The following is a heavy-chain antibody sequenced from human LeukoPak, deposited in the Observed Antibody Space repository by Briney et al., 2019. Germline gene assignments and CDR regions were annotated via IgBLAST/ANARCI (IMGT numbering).Heavy chain of an antibody. CDR3: ARYYYYDSSGYYLSNWFDP. CDR1: GGSISSSSYY. Sequence: SETLSLTCTVSGGSISSSSYYWSWIRQPPGKGLEWIGYIYYSGSTNYNPSLKSRVTISVDTSKNQFSLKLSSVTAADTAVYYCARYYYYDSSGYYLSNWFDPWGQGTLVTVSS. V-gene: IGHV4-61*01. D-gene: IGHD3-22*01. J-gene: IGHJ5*02. CDR2: IYYSGST.